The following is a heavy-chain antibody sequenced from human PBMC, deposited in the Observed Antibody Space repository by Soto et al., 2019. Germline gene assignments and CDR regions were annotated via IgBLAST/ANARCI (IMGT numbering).Heavy chain of an antibody. CDR2: IHHSGAT. Sequence: SETLSLTCTVSGGSITGDNWWSWVRQPPGKGLEWIGEIHHSGATNYNPSLKSRVTISVDKSKNQFSLKLNSVTAADTAMFYCATQGFYRMGVWGRGTMVTVSS. V-gene: IGHV4-4*02. CDR3: ATQGFYRMGV. J-gene: IGHJ6*02. CDR1: GGSITGDNW.